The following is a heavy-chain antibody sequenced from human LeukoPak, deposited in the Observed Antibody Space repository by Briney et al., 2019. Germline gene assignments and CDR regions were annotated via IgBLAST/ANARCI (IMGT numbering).Heavy chain of an antibody. D-gene: IGHD3-16*02. Sequence: GGSLRLSCAASGFTFSSYAMSWVRQAPGKGLECVSSISGSGGSTNYADSVKGRFTISRDNSKNTLYLQVNRLRAEDTAVYYCARSFFWNYFDYWGQGTLVTVSS. CDR1: GFTFSSYA. CDR3: ARSFFWNYFDY. J-gene: IGHJ4*02. V-gene: IGHV3-23*01. CDR2: ISGSGGST.